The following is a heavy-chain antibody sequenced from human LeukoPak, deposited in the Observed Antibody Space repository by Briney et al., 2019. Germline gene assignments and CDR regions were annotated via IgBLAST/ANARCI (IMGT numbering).Heavy chain of an antibody. CDR2: IYHSGST. J-gene: IGHJ5*02. CDR3: ARESYYDSRGNWFDP. D-gene: IGHD3-22*01. CDR1: GGSISSGGYS. V-gene: IGHV4-30-2*01. Sequence: SETLSLTRAVSGGSISSGGYSWSWIRQPPGKGLEWIGYIYHSGSTYYNPSLKSRVTISVDRSKNQFSLKLSSVTAADTAVYYCARESYYDSRGNWFDPWGQGTLVTVSS.